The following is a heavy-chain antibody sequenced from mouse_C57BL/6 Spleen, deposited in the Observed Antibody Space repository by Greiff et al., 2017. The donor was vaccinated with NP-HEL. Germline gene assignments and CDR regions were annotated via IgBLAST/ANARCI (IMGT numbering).Heavy chain of an antibody. Sequence: QVQLKQPGAELVKPGASVKLSCKASGYTFTSYWMQWVKQRPGQGLEWIGEIDPSDSYTNYNQKFKGKATLTVDTSSSTAYMQLSSLTSEDSAVYYCARMKGSPLDYWGQGTTLTVSS. V-gene: IGHV1-50*01. CDR1: GYTFTSYW. D-gene: IGHD1-1*01. J-gene: IGHJ2*01. CDR3: ARMKGSPLDY. CDR2: IDPSDSYT.